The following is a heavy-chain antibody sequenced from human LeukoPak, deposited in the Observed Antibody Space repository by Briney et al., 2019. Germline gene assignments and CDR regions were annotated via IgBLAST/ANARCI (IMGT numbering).Heavy chain of an antibody. Sequence: PGGSLRLSCAASGFTFSSYGMHWVRQAPGKGLEWVAVISYDGSNKYYADSVKGRFTISRDNSQNTLYLQMNSVRAEDTAVYYCAKGTFMTTVTSTRMDVWGQGTTVTVSS. CDR2: ISYDGSNK. CDR3: AKGTFMTTVTSTRMDV. V-gene: IGHV3-30*18. D-gene: IGHD4-17*01. J-gene: IGHJ6*02. CDR1: GFTFSSYG.